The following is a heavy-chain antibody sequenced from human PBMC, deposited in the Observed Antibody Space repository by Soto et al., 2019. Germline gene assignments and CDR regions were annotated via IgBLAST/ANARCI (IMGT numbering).Heavy chain of an antibody. CDR1: GFTFSSYG. D-gene: IGHD6-13*01. Sequence: QVQLVESGGGVVQPGRSLRLSCAASGFTFSSYGMHWVRQAPGKGLEWVAVISYDGSNKYYADSVKGRFTISRDNSKNTLYLQMNSLRAEDTAVYYCEKDRDSSSWYPIFDYWGQGTLVTVSS. J-gene: IGHJ4*02. CDR2: ISYDGSNK. V-gene: IGHV3-30*18. CDR3: EKDRDSSSWYPIFDY.